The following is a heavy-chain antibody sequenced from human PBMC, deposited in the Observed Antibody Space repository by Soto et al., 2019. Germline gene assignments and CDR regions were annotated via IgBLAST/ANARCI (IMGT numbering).Heavy chain of an antibody. Sequence: GESLKISCMGSLYSFTSYWIGWVRQMPEKGLECMGIIYPGDYDTRDSPSFQGQVTCSADNSISTAYLQWSSLKASDTAMYYCARRAIVYYGSRSYYGGYYGMVVWRQGSTVTVS. J-gene: IGHJ6*01. CDR2: IYPGDYDT. V-gene: IGHV5-51*01. D-gene: IGHD3-10*01. CDR3: ARRAIVYYGSRSYYGGYYGMVV. CDR1: LYSFTSYW.